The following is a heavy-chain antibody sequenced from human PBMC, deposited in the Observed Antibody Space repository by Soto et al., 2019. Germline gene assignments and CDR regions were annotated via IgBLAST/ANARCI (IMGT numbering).Heavy chain of an antibody. CDR2: ISGSGGST. V-gene: IGHV3-23*01. CDR3: AKAATVRKRVKNYYDSSGYHFDY. Sequence: HPGGSLRLSCAASGFTFSSYAMSWVRQAPGKGLEWVSAISGSGGSTYYADSVKGRFTISRDNSKNTLYLQMNSLRAEDTAVYYCAKAATVRKRVKNYYDSSGYHFDYWGQGTLVTVSS. CDR1: GFTFSSYA. J-gene: IGHJ4*02. D-gene: IGHD3-22*01.